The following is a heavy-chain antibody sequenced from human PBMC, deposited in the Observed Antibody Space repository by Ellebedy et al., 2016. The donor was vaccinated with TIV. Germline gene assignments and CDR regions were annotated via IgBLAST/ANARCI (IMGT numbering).Heavy chain of an antibody. CDR2: VHYSGSP. CDR1: GGFVNSSRHY. J-gene: IGHJ4*02. V-gene: IGHV4-39*01. D-gene: IGHD3-9*01. Sequence: MPSETLSLTCDVSGGFVNSSRHYWAWIRQPPGKGLEWSGSVHYSGSPYYNPSFKSRVTLSADTSKNQFYLNLRTVTAADTAVYYCARIDSWQPIDDWGQGILVTISS. CDR3: ARIDSWQPIDD.